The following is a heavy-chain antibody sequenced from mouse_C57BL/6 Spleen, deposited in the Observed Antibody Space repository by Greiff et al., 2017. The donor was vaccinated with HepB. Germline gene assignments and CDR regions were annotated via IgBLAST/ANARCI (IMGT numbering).Heavy chain of an antibody. J-gene: IGHJ1*03. CDR2: ISYDGSN. V-gene: IGHV3-6*01. Sequence: EVKLMESGPGLVKPSQSLSLTCSVTGYSITSGYYWNWIRQFPGNKLEWMGYISYDGSNNYNPSLKNRISITRDTSKNQFFLKLNSVTTEDTATYYCARAPYYDYDGDWYFDVWGTGTTVTVSS. CDR3: ARAPYYDYDGDWYFDV. CDR1: GYSITSGYY. D-gene: IGHD2-4*01.